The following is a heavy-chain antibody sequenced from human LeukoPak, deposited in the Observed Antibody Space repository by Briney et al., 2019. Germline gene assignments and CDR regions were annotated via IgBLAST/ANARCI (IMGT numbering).Heavy chain of an antibody. CDR3: VKAGGMTTVTNFDY. CDR1: GFTFSFYA. D-gene: IGHD4-11*01. CDR2: ISSDGGST. Sequence: GGSLRLSCSASGFTFSFYAMHWVRQAPGKGLEYVSAISSDGGSTYYSDSVRGRFTISRDNTQNTLYLQMSRLRADDTAVYYCVKAGGMTTVTNFDYWGQGTLVIVSS. V-gene: IGHV3-64D*09. J-gene: IGHJ4*02.